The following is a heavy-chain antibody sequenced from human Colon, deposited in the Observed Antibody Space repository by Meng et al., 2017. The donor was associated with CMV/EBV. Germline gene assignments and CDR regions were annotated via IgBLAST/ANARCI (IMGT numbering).Heavy chain of an antibody. D-gene: IGHD2/OR15-2a*01. Sequence: GESLKISCEVSGFTFSSYGMHWVRQAPGKGLEWVAFISHDETYKHYSDSVRGRFTLSRDNSRNTLYLQVNSVRVADTAVYYCARDQFYYFDYWGQGTLVTVSS. CDR1: GFTFSSYG. J-gene: IGHJ4*02. V-gene: IGHV3-30*02. CDR2: ISHDETYK. CDR3: ARDQFYYFDY.